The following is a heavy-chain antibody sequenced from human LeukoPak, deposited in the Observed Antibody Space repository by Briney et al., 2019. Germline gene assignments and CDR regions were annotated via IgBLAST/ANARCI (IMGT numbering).Heavy chain of an antibody. CDR1: GYTFTSYG. Sequence: ASVKVSCKASGYTFTSYGISWVRQAPGQGLEWMGWISAYNGNTNYAQKLQGRVTMTTDTSTSTTYMELRSLRSDDTAVYYCARDGDPKYYYDSSGYYSYWGQGTLVTVSS. CDR3: ARDGDPKYYYDSSGYYSY. V-gene: IGHV1-18*01. J-gene: IGHJ4*02. D-gene: IGHD3-22*01. CDR2: ISAYNGNT.